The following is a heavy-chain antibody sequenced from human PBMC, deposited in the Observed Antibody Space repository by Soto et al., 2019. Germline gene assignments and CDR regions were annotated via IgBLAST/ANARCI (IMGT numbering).Heavy chain of an antibody. CDR2: INPDGSST. CDR1: GYTFANYY. D-gene: IGHD4-17*01. J-gene: IGHJ4*02. Sequence: QVQLVQSGAEVQKPGASVKLSCKASGYTFANYYMHWVRQAPGQGLEWMGIINPDGSSTMYAQKFRGRVTMTRDTSTSTVYLELRSLRSEDTAVYYGARERVTISLDYWGQGTLVTVSS. CDR3: ARERVTISLDY. V-gene: IGHV1-46*03.